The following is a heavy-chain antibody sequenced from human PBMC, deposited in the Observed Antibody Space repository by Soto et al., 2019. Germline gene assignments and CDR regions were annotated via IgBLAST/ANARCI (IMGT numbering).Heavy chain of an antibody. V-gene: IGHV3-23*01. D-gene: IGHD6-19*01. CDR2: ISGSGGST. J-gene: IGHJ6*02. CDR1: GFTFSSYA. CDR3: AKDVAAVAGPLEWGDYYYYYGMDV. Sequence: GGSLRLSCAASGFTFSSYAMSWVRQAPGKGLEWVSAISGSGGSTYYADSVKGRFTISRDNSKNTLYLQMNSLRAEDTAVYYCAKDVAAVAGPLEWGDYYYYYGMDVWGQGTTVTVSS.